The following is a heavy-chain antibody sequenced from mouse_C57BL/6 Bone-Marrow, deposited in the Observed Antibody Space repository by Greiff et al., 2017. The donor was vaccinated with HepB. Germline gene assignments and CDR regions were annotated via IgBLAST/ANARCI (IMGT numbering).Heavy chain of an antibody. CDR2: IYPGDGDT. Sequence: VQRVESGPELVKPGASVKISCTASGYAFSSSWMNWVKQRPGKGLEWIGRIYPGDGDTKYNGKFKGKATLTADKSSSTAYMQLSSLTSEDSAVYFCAVYGNYDYWGQGTTLTVSS. CDR1: GYAFSSSW. V-gene: IGHV1-82*01. D-gene: IGHD2-1*01. CDR3: AVYGNYDY. J-gene: IGHJ2*01.